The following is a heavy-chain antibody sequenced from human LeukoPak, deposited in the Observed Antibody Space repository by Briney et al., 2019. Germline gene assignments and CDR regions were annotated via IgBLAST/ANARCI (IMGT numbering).Heavy chain of an antibody. J-gene: IGHJ6*02. CDR2: ISFEGSVK. Sequence: PGGSLTLSCAASGFTFSSYAMHWVRQAPGKGLEWVALISFEGSVKYYADSVRGRFTISRDNSKNTLYLQMDSLKAEDTAVYYCASVDCSGGSCPPDYYGMDVWGQGTTVTVSS. CDR1: GFTFSSYA. V-gene: IGHV3-30*04. CDR3: ASVDCSGGSCPPDYYGMDV. D-gene: IGHD2-15*01.